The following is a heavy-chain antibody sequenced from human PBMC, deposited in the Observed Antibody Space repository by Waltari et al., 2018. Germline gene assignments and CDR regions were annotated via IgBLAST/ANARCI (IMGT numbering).Heavy chain of an antibody. D-gene: IGHD2-21*01. V-gene: IGHV3-73*02. CDR3: IRQNCYNTLDV. Sequence: EVQLVESGGGLVQPGGSLKLSCVTSGFIFSGHVIHWVRQAPGKGLAWVGSKRSESNSYATKDSASLNGRFRITRDDSTNTAYLLMTSLKIKDAAVYYCIRQNCYNTLDVWGKGTTVTIS. J-gene: IGHJ6*03. CDR1: GFIFSGHV. CDR2: KRSESNSYAT.